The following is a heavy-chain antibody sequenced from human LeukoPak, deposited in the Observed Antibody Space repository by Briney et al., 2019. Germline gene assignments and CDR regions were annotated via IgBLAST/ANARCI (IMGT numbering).Heavy chain of an antibody. D-gene: IGHD2-2*01. CDR2: LSYSGST. CDR1: GVSISSSTYY. J-gene: IGHJ6*02. V-gene: IGHV4-39*07. Sequence: KPSETLSLTCTVSGVSISSSTYYWGWIRQPPGKGLEWVGSLSYSGSTSYNPSLKSRVTLSVDTSKNQFSLKLSSVTAADTAVYYCAREPSLLSSPYCSSTSCYWDYGMDVWGQGTTVTVSS. CDR3: AREPSLLSSPYCSSTSCYWDYGMDV.